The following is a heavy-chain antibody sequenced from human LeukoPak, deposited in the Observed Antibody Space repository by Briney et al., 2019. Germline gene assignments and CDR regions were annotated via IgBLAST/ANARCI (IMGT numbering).Heavy chain of an antibody. CDR3: ARDYYDSSGYYHDAFDI. V-gene: IGHV4-59*01. D-gene: IGHD3-22*01. J-gene: IGHJ3*02. CDR2: VYYSGST. CDR1: GGSISSYY. Sequence: SETLSLTCTVSGGSISSYYWSWIRQPPGKGLEWIGYVYYSGSTNYNPSLKSRVTISVDTSKNQFSLKLSSVTAADTAAYYCARDYYDSSGYYHDAFDIWGQGTMVTVSS.